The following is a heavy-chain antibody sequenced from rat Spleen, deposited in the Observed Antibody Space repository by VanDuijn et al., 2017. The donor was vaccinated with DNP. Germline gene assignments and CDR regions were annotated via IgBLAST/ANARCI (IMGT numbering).Heavy chain of an antibody. V-gene: IGHV2-19*01. J-gene: IGHJ2*01. CDR3: TRGYGGYHYFDY. Sequence: QVQLRESGPGLVQPSQILSLTCTVSGFSVTNFGVNWVRQPPGKGLEWMGRIQSGGSTDYNSPLKSRLSISRDTSKSQVFLRMSSVQTEDTAMYFCTRGYGGYHYFDYWGQGVMVTVSS. D-gene: IGHD1-11*01. CDR2: IQSGGST. CDR1: GFSVTNFG.